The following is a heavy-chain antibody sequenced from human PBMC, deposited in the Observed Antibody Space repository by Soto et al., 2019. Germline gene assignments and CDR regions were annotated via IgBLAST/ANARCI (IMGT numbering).Heavy chain of an antibody. D-gene: IGHD3-22*01. CDR3: ARRMYDYDSSGPGGYFAY. CDR1: GGSISSGGYY. V-gene: IGHV4-31*03. Sequence: QVQLQESGPGLVKPSQTLSLTCTVSGGSISSGGYYWIWIRQHPGKALAWIGYIYYSGSTNYNPSLNSRVTISVDTSKNHFSLKLSSVTAADTAVYYCARRMYDYDSSGPGGYFAYWGQGTLVTVSS. J-gene: IGHJ4*02. CDR2: IYYSGST.